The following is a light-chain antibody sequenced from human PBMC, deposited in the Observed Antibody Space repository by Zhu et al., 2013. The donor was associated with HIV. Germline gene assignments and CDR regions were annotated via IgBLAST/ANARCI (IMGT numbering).Light chain of an antibody. CDR3: QQYGSSPFT. V-gene: IGKV3-20*01. Sequence: EIVLTQFPATLSLSPGDRATLSCRASQGVRGFLAWYQQKPGQAPRLLIYDTSNRAAGIPARFRGSGSGTDFTLTISRLEPEDFAVYYCQQYGSSPFTFGPGTKVDIK. J-gene: IGKJ3*01. CDR2: DTS. CDR1: QGVRGF.